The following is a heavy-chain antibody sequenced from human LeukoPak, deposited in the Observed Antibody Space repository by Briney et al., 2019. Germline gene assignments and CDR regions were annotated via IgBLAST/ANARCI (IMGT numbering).Heavy chain of an antibody. J-gene: IGHJ4*02. CDR2: IWYDGSNE. V-gene: IGHV3-33*01. CDR1: GFTFSSYG. D-gene: IGHD1-26*01. CDR3: ARQGIVGAKRGGWFDY. Sequence: GGSLRLSCAASGFTFSSYGMHWVRQAPGKGREGVAVIWYDGSNENYADSVKGRFTISRDNSKKTMYLQMNSLRAEDTAVYYCARQGIVGAKRGGWFDYWGQGTLVTVSS.